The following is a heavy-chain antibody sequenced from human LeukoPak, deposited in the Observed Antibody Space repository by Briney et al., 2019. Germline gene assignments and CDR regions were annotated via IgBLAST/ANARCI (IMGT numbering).Heavy chain of an antibody. V-gene: IGHV3-23*01. CDR1: GFTFSGYA. Sequence: PGGSLRLSCAASGFTFSGYAMSWVSQAPGKGLEWVSGISGSGGSTYSADSVRGRVSISRDNSNNTLYLQMNSLRAEDTAVYYCAKRRTLLDYWGQGTLVTVSS. J-gene: IGHJ4*02. CDR2: ISGSGGST. CDR3: AKRRTLLDY.